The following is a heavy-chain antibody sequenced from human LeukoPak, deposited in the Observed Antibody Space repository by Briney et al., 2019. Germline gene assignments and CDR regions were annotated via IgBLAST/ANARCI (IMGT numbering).Heavy chain of an antibody. CDR1: GDSISSYH. V-gene: IGHV4-59*01. Sequence: PSETLSLTCTVSGDSISSYHWSWIRQPPGKGLEWIGYIYNTGITNYKPSLKSRVTISVDMSENQFSLNLTSVTAADTAIYYCARDRRLAYCGGDCYSVDDAFDIWGQGTMVTVSS. D-gene: IGHD2-21*02. J-gene: IGHJ3*02. CDR2: IYNTGIT. CDR3: ARDRRLAYCGGDCYSVDDAFDI.